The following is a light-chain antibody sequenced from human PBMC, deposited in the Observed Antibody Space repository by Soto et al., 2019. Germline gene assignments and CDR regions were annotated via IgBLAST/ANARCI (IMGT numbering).Light chain of an antibody. J-gene: IGLJ2*01. CDR2: EGS. CDR1: SSDVGSYNL. V-gene: IGLV2-23*01. Sequence: SALTQPASVSGSPGQSITISCTGTSSDVGSYNLVSWYQQHPGKAPKLMIYEGSKRPSGVSNRFSGSKSGNTASLTISGLQAEDEADYYCCSYVGSITNVFGGGTKLTVL. CDR3: CSYVGSITNV.